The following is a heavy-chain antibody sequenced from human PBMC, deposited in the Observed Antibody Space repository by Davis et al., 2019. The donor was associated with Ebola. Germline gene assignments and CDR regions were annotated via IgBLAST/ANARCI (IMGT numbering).Heavy chain of an antibody. D-gene: IGHD1-7*01. J-gene: IGHJ4*02. V-gene: IGHV6-1*01. CDR1: GDSVFGKNGA. CDR3: AGLPWNSKSFDY. CDR2: TYYNSKWYS. Sequence: PSETLSLTCAISGDSVFGKNGAWNWIRQSPSRGLEWLGRTYYNSKWYSDYAVSVKSRITINPDTSKNQFSLHLNSVTPEDTAVYYCAGLPWNSKSFDYWGQGTLVTVSS.